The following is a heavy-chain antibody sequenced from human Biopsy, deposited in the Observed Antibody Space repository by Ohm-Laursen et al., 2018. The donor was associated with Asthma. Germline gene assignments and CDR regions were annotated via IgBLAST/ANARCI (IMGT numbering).Heavy chain of an antibody. CDR1: GYTFINYA. CDR2: INAANGNT. Sequence: ASVNVSCKSSGYTFINYAIHWVRQAPGHSLEWMGWINAANGNTKYSQKFQGRLTISRDTSASTAYMDLSSLRSEDTAVYYCARTYFDFLTGQVHDAFAMWGQGTMVTVSS. D-gene: IGHD3-9*01. J-gene: IGHJ3*02. V-gene: IGHV1-3*01. CDR3: ARTYFDFLTGQVHDAFAM.